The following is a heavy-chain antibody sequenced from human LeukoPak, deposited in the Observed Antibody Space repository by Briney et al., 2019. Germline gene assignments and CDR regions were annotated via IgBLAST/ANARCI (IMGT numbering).Heavy chain of an antibody. Sequence: GGSLRLSCTASGFTFNNYAMTWVRQAPGKGLEWVSAITGSGAYTNYADSVRGRFTISRDNSKNTLFLDMNNMRADDTAVYFCVKDNYADYASGGVDWYFDLWGRGTLVTVSS. V-gene: IGHV3-23*01. D-gene: IGHD4-17*01. CDR3: VKDNYADYASGGVDWYFDL. CDR1: GFTFNNYA. J-gene: IGHJ2*01. CDR2: ITGSGAYT.